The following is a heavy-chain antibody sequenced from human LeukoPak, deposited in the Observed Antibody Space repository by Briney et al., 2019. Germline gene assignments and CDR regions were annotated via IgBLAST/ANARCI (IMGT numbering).Heavy chain of an antibody. CDR2: ISGSGDNT. CDR3: AKDLDCSSTSCYKDY. D-gene: IGHD2-2*02. CDR1: GFTFSSYA. J-gene: IGHJ4*02. V-gene: IGHV3-23*01. Sequence: PGGSLRLSCAASGFTFSSYAMSWVRQAPGKGLEWVSGISGSGDNTYYADSVKGRFTISRDNSKNTLYVQVNSLGTEDTAAYYCAKDLDCSSTSCYKDYWGQGTLVTVSS.